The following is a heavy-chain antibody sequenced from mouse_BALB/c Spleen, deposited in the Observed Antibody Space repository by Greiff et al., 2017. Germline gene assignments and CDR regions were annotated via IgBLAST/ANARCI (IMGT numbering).Heavy chain of an antibody. Sequence: DVKLQESGAELVKPGASVKLSCTASGFNIKDTYMHWVKQRPEQGLEWIGRIDPANGNTKYDPKFQGKATITADTSSNTAYLQLSSLTSEDTAVYYCAGGGYYYAMDYWGQGTSVTVSS. CDR2: IDPANGNT. J-gene: IGHJ4*01. CDR3: AGGGYYYAMDY. CDR1: GFNIKDTY. V-gene: IGHV14-3*02.